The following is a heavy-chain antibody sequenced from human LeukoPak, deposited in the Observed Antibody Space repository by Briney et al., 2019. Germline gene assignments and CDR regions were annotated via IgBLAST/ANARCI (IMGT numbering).Heavy chain of an antibody. CDR1: GGSISSYY. D-gene: IGHD3-10*01. V-gene: IGHV4-59*01. Sequence: SETLSLTCTVSGGSISSYYWSWIRQPPGKGLEWFGYIYYSGSTNYNPSLKSRVTISVDTSKNQFSLKLSSVTAADMAVYYCAKSAGGYYYYYMDVWGKGTTVTVSS. J-gene: IGHJ6*03. CDR3: AKSAGGYYYYYMDV. CDR2: IYYSGST.